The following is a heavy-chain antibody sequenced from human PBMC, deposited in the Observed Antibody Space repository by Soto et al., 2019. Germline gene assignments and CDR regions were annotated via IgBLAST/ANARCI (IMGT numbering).Heavy chain of an antibody. V-gene: IGHV3-30*18. CDR3: AQDSFDS. J-gene: IGHJ4*02. CDR1: GFTFSSYG. Sequence: GGSLRLSCAASGFTFSSYGMHWVRQAPGKGLEWVAVISYDGSNKYYADSVKGRFTISRDNSKHTLYLQMNSLRAEDTAAYYCAQDSFDSWGQGPLDT. CDR2: ISYDGSNK.